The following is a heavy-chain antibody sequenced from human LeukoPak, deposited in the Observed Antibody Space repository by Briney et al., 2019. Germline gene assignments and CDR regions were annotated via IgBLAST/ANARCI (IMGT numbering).Heavy chain of an antibody. D-gene: IGHD3-3*01. Sequence: GGSLRLSCAASGFTFSDYYMSWIRQAPGKGLEWVSYISSSGSTIYYADSVKGRFTISRDNAKNSLYLQMNSLRAEDTAVYYCARDSDPYDFWSGYYLLDYWGQGTLVTVSS. CDR2: ISSSGSTI. V-gene: IGHV3-11*04. J-gene: IGHJ4*02. CDR1: GFTFSDYY. CDR3: ARDSDPYDFWSGYYLLDY.